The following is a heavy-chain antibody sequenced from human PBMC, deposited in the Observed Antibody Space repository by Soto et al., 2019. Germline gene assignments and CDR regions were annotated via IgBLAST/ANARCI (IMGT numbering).Heavy chain of an antibody. Sequence: QLQLQESGSGLVKPSQTLSLTCAVSGGSISSGGYSWSWIRQPPGKGLEYIGYIYHSESTYYNPSLKSRVTISVDRSKNQFSLKLSSVTAADTAVYYCARVRSGWGIDYWGQGTLVTVSS. D-gene: IGHD6-19*01. CDR2: IYHSEST. CDR3: ARVRSGWGIDY. CDR1: GGSISSGGYS. J-gene: IGHJ4*02. V-gene: IGHV4-30-2*01.